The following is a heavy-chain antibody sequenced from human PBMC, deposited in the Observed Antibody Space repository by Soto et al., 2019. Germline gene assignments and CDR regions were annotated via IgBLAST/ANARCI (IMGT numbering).Heavy chain of an antibody. J-gene: IGHJ6*01. Sequence: GGSLRLSCAASGFTISSNYMSWVRQAPGKGLEWVSLIQSGGPTYYADSVKGRFTISRDTSENTVHLHMDSLRAEDTAVYYCAGDYLVCDGGRCNGLPWEVWGKGSTVPVTS. V-gene: IGHV3-66*01. D-gene: IGHD2-21*01. CDR1: GFTISSNY. CDR3: AGDYLVCDGGRCNGLPWEV. CDR2: IQSGGPT.